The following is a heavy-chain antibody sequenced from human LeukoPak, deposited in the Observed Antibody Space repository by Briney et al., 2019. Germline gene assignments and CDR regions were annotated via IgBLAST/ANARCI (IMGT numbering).Heavy chain of an antibody. CDR2: MNPNSGNT. CDR3: ARGPTRLRGQLLGGWFDP. J-gene: IGHJ5*02. D-gene: IGHD2-2*01. Sequence: ASVKVSCKASGYTFTSYDINWVRQATGQGLEWMGWMNPNSGNTGYAQKFQGRVTMTRNTSISTAYMELSSLRSEDTAVYYCARGPTRLRGQLLGGWFDPWGQGTLVIVSS. CDR1: GYTFTSYD. V-gene: IGHV1-8*01.